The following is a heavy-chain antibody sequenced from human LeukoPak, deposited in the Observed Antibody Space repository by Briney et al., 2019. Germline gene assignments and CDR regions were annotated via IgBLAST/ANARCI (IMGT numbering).Heavy chain of an antibody. J-gene: IGHJ4*02. CDR2: IYHSGST. V-gene: IGHV4-30-2*01. CDR3: ARARGYSYAIDY. Sequence: SETLSLTCTVSGGSISSGGYYWSWIRQPPGKGLEWIGYIYHSGSTYYNPSLKSRVTISVDRSENQFSLKLSSVTAADTAVYYCARARGYSYAIDYWGQGTLVTASS. D-gene: IGHD5-18*01. CDR1: GGSISSGGYY.